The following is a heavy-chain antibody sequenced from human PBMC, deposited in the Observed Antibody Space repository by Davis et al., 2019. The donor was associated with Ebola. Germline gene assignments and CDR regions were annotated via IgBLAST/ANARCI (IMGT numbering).Heavy chain of an antibody. Sequence: GESLKISCAASGFTLSSYSMNWVRQAPGKGLEWVSYISRSSSTIYYADSVKGRFTISRDNAKNSLYLQMNSLRAEDTAVYYCARDPYSSSDIWGQGTMVTVSS. CDR1: GFTLSSYS. J-gene: IGHJ3*02. D-gene: IGHD6-6*01. CDR2: ISRSSSTI. CDR3: ARDPYSSSDI. V-gene: IGHV3-48*01.